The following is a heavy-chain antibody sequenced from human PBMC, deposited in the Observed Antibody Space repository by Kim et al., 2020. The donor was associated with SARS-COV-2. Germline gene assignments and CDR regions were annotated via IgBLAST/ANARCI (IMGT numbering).Heavy chain of an antibody. J-gene: IGHJ5*02. CDR1: GGSFSGYY. V-gene: IGHV4-34*01. D-gene: IGHD6-13*01. CDR3: ARGSLYSSRLAIFYNWFDP. Sequence: SETLSLTCAVYGGSFSGYYWSWIRQPPGKGLEWIGEINHSGSTNYNPSLKSRVTISVDTSKNQFSLKLSSVTAADTAVYYCARGSLYSSRLAIFYNWFDPWGQGTLVTVSS. CDR2: INHSGST.